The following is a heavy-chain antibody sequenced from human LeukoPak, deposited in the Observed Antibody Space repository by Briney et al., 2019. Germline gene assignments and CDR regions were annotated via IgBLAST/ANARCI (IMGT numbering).Heavy chain of an antibody. J-gene: IGHJ4*02. Sequence: GGSLRLSCADSGFTFSSYSMNWVRQAPGKGLEWVSYISSSSTRYYADSVRGRFTISRDNAKNSLYLQMNSLRDEDTAVYYCARGGVDWQNFDNWGQGTLVTVSS. V-gene: IGHV3-48*02. D-gene: IGHD3-9*01. CDR3: ARGGVDWQNFDN. CDR1: GFTFSSYS. CDR2: ISSSSTR.